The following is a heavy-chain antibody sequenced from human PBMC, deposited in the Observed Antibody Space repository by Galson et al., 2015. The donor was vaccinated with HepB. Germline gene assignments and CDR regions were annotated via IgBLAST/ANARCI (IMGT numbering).Heavy chain of an antibody. CDR2: ISSSSSYT. J-gene: IGHJ4*02. Sequence: SLRLSCAASGFTFSDYYMSWIRQAPGKGLEWVSYISSSSSYTNYADSVKGRFTISRDNAKNSLYLQMNSLRAEDTAVYYCAREAGYCYGYRYFDYWGQGTLVTVSS. V-gene: IGHV3-11*06. CDR1: GFTFSDYY. CDR3: AREAGYCYGYRYFDY. D-gene: IGHD5-18*01.